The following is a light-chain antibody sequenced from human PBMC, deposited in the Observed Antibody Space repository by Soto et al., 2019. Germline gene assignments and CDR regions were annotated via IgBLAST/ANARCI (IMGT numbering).Light chain of an antibody. CDR2: ADV. V-gene: IGLV1-44*01. CDR3: GAWDDSLNGYV. J-gene: IGLJ1*01. CDR1: SSNIGTNT. Sequence: QSALTQPPSASGTPGQRGTISCSEGSSNIGTNTVNWYQHLPGTAPKLLIFADVQRPSGVPDRFSGSKSGTSASLAISGLQSEDEADYYCGAWDDSLNGYVVGTGTKVTVL.